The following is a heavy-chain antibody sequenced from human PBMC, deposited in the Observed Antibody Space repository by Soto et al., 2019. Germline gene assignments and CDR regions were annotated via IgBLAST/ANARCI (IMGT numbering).Heavy chain of an antibody. CDR1: GGSISSSSYY. CDR3: ARLGWSYYDILTGYYDRAGDYYYYYMDV. V-gene: IGHV4-39*01. J-gene: IGHJ6*03. CDR2: IYYSGST. D-gene: IGHD3-9*01. Sequence: PSETLSLTCTVSGGSISSSSYYWGWIRQPPGKGLEWIGSIYYSGSTYYNPSLKSRVTISVDTSKNQFSLKLSSVTAADTAVYYCARLGWSYYDILTGYYDRAGDYYYYYMDVWGKGTTVTVSS.